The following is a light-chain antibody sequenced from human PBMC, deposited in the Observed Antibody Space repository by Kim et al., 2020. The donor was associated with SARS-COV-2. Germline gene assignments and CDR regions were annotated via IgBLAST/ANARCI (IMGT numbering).Light chain of an antibody. J-gene: IGLJ1*01. V-gene: IGLV1-44*01. CDR3: VAWDNSLNAYV. CDR1: SSNIGTNT. CDR2: SNN. Sequence: ELTQPPSASGTPGQRVTISCSGGSSNIGTNTVNWYQQLPGTAPKLLIYSNNQRPSGVPDRFSGSKSGTSASLAISGLQSEDEADYYCVAWDNSLNAYVFGTGTKVTVL.